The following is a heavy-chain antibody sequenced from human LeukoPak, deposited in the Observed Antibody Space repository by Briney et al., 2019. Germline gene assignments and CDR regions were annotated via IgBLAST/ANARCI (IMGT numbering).Heavy chain of an antibody. CDR3: ARVIERGYNSD. V-gene: IGHV1-2*06. D-gene: IGHD5-24*01. CDR2: INPNSGGT. CDR1: GYTFTGYY. Sequence: ASVKVSCKASGYTFTGYYTHWVRQAPGKGLEWMGRINPNSGGTNYAQKFQGRVTMTRDTSISTAYMELSRLRSDDTAVYYCARVIERGYNSDWGQGTLVTVSS. J-gene: IGHJ4*02.